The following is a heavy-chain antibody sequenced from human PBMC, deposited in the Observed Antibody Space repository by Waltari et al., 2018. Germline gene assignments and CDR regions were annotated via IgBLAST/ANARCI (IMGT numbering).Heavy chain of an antibody. CDR2: ISSSSSYI. CDR1: GFTFSSYS. CDR3: ARKGYSGSYLAVYFDY. V-gene: IGHV3-21*01. J-gene: IGHJ4*02. D-gene: IGHD1-26*01. Sequence: EVQLVESGGGLVKPGGSLRLSCAASGFTFSSYSMNWVRQAPGKGLEWVSSISSSSSYIYYADSVKGRFTISGDNAKNSLYLQMNSLRAEDTAVYYCARKGYSGSYLAVYFDYWGQGTLVTVSS.